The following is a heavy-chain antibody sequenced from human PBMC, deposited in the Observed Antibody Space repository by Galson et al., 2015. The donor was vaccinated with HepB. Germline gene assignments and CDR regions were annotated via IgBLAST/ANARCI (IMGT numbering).Heavy chain of an antibody. CDR2: IWYDGVNK. V-gene: IGHV3-33*08. Sequence: SLRLSCAASGFTFSKFGIHWVRKAPGKGLEWVAVIWYDGVNKYLADSVKGRFTISRDNSKSTVDLQMNSLRGEDTAVYYCARDPEIGYCSGTTCSYFDYCGQGTLVTVSA. CDR1: GFTFSKFG. CDR3: ARDPEIGYCSGTTCSYFDY. J-gene: IGHJ4*02. D-gene: IGHD2-2*01.